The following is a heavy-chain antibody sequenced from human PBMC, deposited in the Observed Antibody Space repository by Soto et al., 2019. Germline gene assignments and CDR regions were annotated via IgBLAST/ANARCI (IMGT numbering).Heavy chain of an antibody. CDR1: GVSITGSYY. J-gene: IGHJ4*02. CDR2: IYHSGTT. V-gene: IGHV4-38-2*02. Sequence: SETLSLTCSVSGVSITGSYYWGWIRQSPGRRLEWIGNIYHSGTTYYNPSLKRRITMSVDTSRNQFSLKLTSVTAADTAVYYCARDLLVGAYTSYFDFWAQGTLVTVSS. D-gene: IGHD1-26*01. CDR3: ARDLLVGAYTSYFDF.